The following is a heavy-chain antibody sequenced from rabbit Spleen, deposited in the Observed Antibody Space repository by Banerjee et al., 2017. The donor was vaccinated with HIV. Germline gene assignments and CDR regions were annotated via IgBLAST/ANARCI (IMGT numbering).Heavy chain of an antibody. Sequence: QEQLVESGGGLVQPGGSLKLSCKASGFTYSSNYYMCWVRQAPGKGLEWIACISDRSGRTDYATWAKGRFTISKTSSTTVTLQMTSLTVADTATYFCAREGSITTFAFDLWGPGTLVTVS. CDR3: AREGSITTFAFDL. V-gene: IGHV1S45*01. CDR2: ISDRSGRT. CDR1: GFTYSSNYY. D-gene: IGHD3-1*01. J-gene: IGHJ4*01.